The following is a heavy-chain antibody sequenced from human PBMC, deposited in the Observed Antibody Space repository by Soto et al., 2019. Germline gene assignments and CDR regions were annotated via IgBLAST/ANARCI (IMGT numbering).Heavy chain of an antibody. J-gene: IGHJ4*02. CDR1: GGPISSSSYY. V-gene: IGHV4-39*01. CDR2: IYYSGST. Sequence: SETLSLTCTVSGGPISSSSYYWGWIRQPPGKGLEWIGSIYYSGSTYYNPSLKSRVTISVDTSKNQFSLKLSSVTAADTAVYYCARRGSGSYSDYWGPGTLVTVSS. CDR3: ARRGSGSYSDY. D-gene: IGHD3-10*01.